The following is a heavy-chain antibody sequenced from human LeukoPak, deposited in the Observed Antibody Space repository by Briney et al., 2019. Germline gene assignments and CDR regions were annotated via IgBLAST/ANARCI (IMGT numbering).Heavy chain of an antibody. Sequence: GGSLRLSCAASGFTFSNFAMSWVRQAPGEGLGWVSIISGSGADTFYTDSVKGRFTISRDNSKNTLYLQMNSLRAEDTAVYYCAKPHGVGYLGQGTLVTVSS. CDR3: AKPHGVGY. CDR1: GFTFSNFA. D-gene: IGHD4-17*01. CDR2: ISGSGADT. J-gene: IGHJ4*02. V-gene: IGHV3-23*01.